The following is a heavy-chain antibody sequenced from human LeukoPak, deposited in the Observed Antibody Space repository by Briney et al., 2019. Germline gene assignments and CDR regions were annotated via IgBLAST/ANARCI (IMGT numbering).Heavy chain of an antibody. CDR2: IMQDGSET. D-gene: IGHD1-1*01. V-gene: IGHV3-7*01. J-gene: IGHJ4*02. CDR1: GFTFSTYS. Sequence: GGSLRLSCAASGFTFSTYSMSWVRQAPGKGLAWVANIMQDGSETYYADSVKGRFTIARDNAKNSLYLQMNSLRAEDTAVYYCARARERSAGYWGQGTLVTVSS. CDR3: ARARERSAGY.